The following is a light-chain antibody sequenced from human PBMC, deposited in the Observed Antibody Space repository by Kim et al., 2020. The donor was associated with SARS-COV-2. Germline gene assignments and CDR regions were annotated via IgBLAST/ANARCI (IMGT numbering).Light chain of an antibody. J-gene: IGKJ1*01. CDR2: AAS. CDR1: QDISNY. Sequence: ASVGCRDTVTCRASQDISNYLAWFQLKAGKAPKLLIYAASALQPGVPSRFSGSGSGTDFTLTVTSLQPEDVATYYCQKCDSAPWTFGQGTKVDIK. V-gene: IGKV1-27*01. CDR3: QKCDSAPWT.